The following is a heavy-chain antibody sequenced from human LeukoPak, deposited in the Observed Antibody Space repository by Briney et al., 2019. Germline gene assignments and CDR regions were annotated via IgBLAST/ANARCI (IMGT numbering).Heavy chain of an antibody. CDR3: ARPAYSSGRDYFDY. CDR2: ISSNGGST. J-gene: IGHJ4*02. V-gene: IGHV3-64*01. D-gene: IGHD6-19*01. CDR1: GFTFSSYA. Sequence: GGSLRLSCAASGFTFSSYAMHWVRQAPGKGLEYVSAISSNGGSTYYANSVKGRFTISRDNSKNTLYLQMGSLRAEDMAVYYCARPAYSSGRDYFDYWGQGTLVTVSS.